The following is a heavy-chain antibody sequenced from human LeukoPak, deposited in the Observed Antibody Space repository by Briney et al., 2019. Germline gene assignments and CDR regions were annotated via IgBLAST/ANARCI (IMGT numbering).Heavy chain of an antibody. V-gene: IGHV3-23*01. CDR3: AKDVWYYYDSSGDYFDY. J-gene: IGHJ4*02. CDR1: GFTFSNYA. D-gene: IGHD3-22*01. Sequence: PGGSLRLSCAASGFTFSNYAVSWVRQAPGKGLEWVPVIRGSGGSTYYADSVKGRFTISRDNSKNTLYLQMNSLRAEDTAVYYCAKDVWYYYDSSGDYFDYWGQGTLVTVSS. CDR2: IRGSGGST.